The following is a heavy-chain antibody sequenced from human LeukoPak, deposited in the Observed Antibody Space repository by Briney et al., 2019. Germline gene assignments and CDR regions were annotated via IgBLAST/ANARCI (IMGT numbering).Heavy chain of an antibody. Sequence: SETLSLTCAVYGVSFSGYYWNWIRQPPGKGLEWIGEINHSGSTNYNPSLKSRVTISVDTSKNQFSLKLSSVTAADTAVYYCARRYSSGWSPSYDYWGQGTLVTVSS. D-gene: IGHD6-19*01. CDR3: ARRYSSGWSPSYDY. V-gene: IGHV4-34*01. J-gene: IGHJ4*02. CDR2: INHSGST. CDR1: GVSFSGYY.